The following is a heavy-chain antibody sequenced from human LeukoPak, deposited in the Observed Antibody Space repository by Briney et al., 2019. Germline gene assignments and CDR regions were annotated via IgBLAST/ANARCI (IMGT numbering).Heavy chain of an antibody. V-gene: IGHV4-4*07. J-gene: IGHJ4*02. D-gene: IGHD3-22*01. CDR2: IYTSGST. CDR1: GGSISSYC. CDR3: AXDRGDSSGYYPDY. Sequence: PSETLSLTCSVSGGSISSYCWSWIRQPAGKGLEWIGRIYTSGSTHYNPSLKSRVTMSVDTSKNQLSLKLTSLTAADTAVYYCAXDRGDSSGYYPDYWGQGTLVTVSS.